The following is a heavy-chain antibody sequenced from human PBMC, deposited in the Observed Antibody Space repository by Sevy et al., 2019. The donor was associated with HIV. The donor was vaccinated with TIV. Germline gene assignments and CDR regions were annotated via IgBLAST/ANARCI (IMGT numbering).Heavy chain of an antibody. D-gene: IGHD5-18*01. J-gene: IGHJ6*02. CDR1: GFTFSSYW. CDR3: ARVRGEYSNGSGYYYGKDV. Sequence: GGSLRLSCAASGFTFSSYWMSWVRQAPGKGLEWVANITQDGSEKYYVDSVKGRFTISRDNAKNSPYLQMNSLRAEDKAVFDGARVRGEYSNGSGYYYGKDVWGQGTTVTVSS. V-gene: IGHV3-7*01. CDR2: ITQDGSEK.